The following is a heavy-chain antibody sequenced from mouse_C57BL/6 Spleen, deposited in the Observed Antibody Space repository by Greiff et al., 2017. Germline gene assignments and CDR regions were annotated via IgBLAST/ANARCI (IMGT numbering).Heavy chain of an antibody. V-gene: IGHV1-54*01. D-gene: IGHD1-1*01. J-gene: IGHJ2*01. CDR2: INTGSGGT. CDR3: ARSYGGMYYFDY. Sequence: QVQLQQSGAELVRPGTSVKVSCKASGYAFTNYLIEWVKQRPGQGLEWIGVINTGSGGTNYNEKFKGKATLTADKSSSTAYMQLIRLTSEDSAVNFCARSYGGMYYFDYWGQGTTLTVSS. CDR1: GYAFTNYL.